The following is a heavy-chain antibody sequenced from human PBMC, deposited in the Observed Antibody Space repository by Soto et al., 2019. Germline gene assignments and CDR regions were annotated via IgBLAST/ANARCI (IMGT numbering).Heavy chain of an antibody. V-gene: IGHV4-39*07. CDR1: GGSISSKSYS. J-gene: IGHJ4*02. D-gene: IGHD3-16*01. CDR3: ARGGASFTGPAGY. CDR2: FYYSDNT. Sequence: SETLSLTCSVSGGSISSKSYSWGWIRQHPGKGLEWIGTFYYSDNTYYNPSLKSRLTMSADTSKNQLSLRLTSVTAADTAVYYCARGGASFTGPAGYWGQGTLVTVS.